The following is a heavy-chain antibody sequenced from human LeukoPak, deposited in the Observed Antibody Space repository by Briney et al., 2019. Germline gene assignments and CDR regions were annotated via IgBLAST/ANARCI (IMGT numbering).Heavy chain of an antibody. CDR2: ISSSSSTI. Sequence: GGSLRLSCAASGFTFSSYSMNWVRQAPGKGLEWVSYISSSSSTIYYADSVKGRFTISRDNAKNSLYLQMNSLRAEDTAVYYCARVYSSSFHYYYYYMDVWGKGTTVTVSS. CDR1: GFTFSSYS. CDR3: ARVYSSSFHYYYYYMDV. J-gene: IGHJ6*03. V-gene: IGHV3-48*01. D-gene: IGHD6-6*01.